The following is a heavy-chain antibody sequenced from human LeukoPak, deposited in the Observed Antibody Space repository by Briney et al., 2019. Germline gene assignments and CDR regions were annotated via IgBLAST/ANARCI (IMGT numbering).Heavy chain of an antibody. V-gene: IGHV4-30-4*07. D-gene: IGHD1-26*01. CDR3: AREGGGSYSRGWFDP. Sequence: SETLSLTCTVSGGSMYSGGFSWSWIRQPPGKGLEWIGYIYYSGRTYYDPSLKNRVTISIDTSDNQFSLSLTSLTAADTAVYYCAREGGGSYSRGWFDPWGQGTLVTVSS. J-gene: IGHJ5*02. CDR2: IYYSGRT. CDR1: GGSMYSGGFS.